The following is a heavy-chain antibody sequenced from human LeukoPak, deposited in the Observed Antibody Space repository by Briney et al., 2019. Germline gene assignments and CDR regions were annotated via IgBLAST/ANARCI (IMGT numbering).Heavy chain of an antibody. CDR2: MNPNRGNT. V-gene: IGHV1-8*01. CDR3: ARGRGVSLLDT. J-gene: IGHJ5*02. CDR1: GYTLTSYD. D-gene: IGHD1-26*01. Sequence: ASVKVSCKASGYTLTSYDINRGRQATGQGLEWMGWMNPNRGNTGYAQKFQGRVTMTRNTSISTAYTELSSLRAEDTAAYYSARGRGVSLLDTWGQGNLVTASS.